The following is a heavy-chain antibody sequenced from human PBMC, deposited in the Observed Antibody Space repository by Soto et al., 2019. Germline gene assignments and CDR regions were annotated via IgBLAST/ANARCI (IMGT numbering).Heavy chain of an antibody. Sequence: QVQLVESGGGVVQPGRSLRHSCAASGFTFSSYAMHWVRQAPGKGLEWVAVISYDGSNKYYADSVKGRFTISRDNSKNTLYLQMNSLRAEDTAVYYCARAPPPDYDSSGYHDYWGQGTLVTVSS. CDR3: ARAPPPDYDSSGYHDY. D-gene: IGHD3-22*01. CDR2: ISYDGSNK. J-gene: IGHJ4*02. V-gene: IGHV3-30-3*01. CDR1: GFTFSSYA.